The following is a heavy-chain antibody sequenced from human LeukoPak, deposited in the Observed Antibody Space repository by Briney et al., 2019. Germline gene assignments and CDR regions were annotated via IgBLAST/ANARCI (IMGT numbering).Heavy chain of an antibody. J-gene: IGHJ6*03. D-gene: IGHD3-3*01. Sequence: SETLSLTCTVSGGSISSYYWSWIRQPPGKGLEWIGYIYYSGSTNYNPSLKSRVTISVDTSKNQFSLKLSSVTAADTAVYYCARVEWGERFLAPDYYYMDVWGKGTTVTVSS. CDR2: IYYSGST. CDR1: GGSISSYY. V-gene: IGHV4-59*01. CDR3: ARVEWGERFLAPDYYYMDV.